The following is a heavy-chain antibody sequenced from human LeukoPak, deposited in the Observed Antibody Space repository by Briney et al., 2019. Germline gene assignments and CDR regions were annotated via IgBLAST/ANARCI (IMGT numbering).Heavy chain of an antibody. CDR2: INKDGSGT. V-gene: IGHV3-74*01. CDR3: VRGGFGHAMDV. Sequence: GGSLRLSCAASGFTFSSYAMHWVRQAPGKGLVWVSVINKDGSGTNYADSVKGRSTISRDNAKNTLYLQMTSLGAEDTAVYYCVRGGFGHAMDVWGQGTTVTVSS. J-gene: IGHJ6*02. D-gene: IGHD3-10*01. CDR1: GFTFSSYA.